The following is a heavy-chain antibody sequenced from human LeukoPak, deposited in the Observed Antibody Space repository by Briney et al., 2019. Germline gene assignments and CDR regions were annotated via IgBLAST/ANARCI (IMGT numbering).Heavy chain of an antibody. CDR1: GFSFISYW. CDR3: AKDSSSSYYYYMDV. Sequence: GGSLRLSCVVSGFSFISYWMSWVRQAPGKGLEWVANIKQDGSEKYYVDSVKGRFTISRDNAKNSLYLQMNSLRAEDTAVYYCAKDSSSSYYYYMDVWGKGTTVTVSS. CDR2: IKQDGSEK. V-gene: IGHV3-7*01. D-gene: IGHD6-13*01. J-gene: IGHJ6*03.